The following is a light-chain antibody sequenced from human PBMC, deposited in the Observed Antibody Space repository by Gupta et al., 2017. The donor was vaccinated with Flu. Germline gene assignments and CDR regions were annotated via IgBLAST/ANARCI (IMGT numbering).Light chain of an antibody. J-gene: IGLJ2*01. CDR3: SSYTSSSTVV. CDR1: ISDVGGYNY. CDR2: EVS. Sequence: QSALTQPASVSGSPGQSITISCTGTISDVGGYNYVSWYQQHPGKAPKLMIYEVSNRPSGVSNRVSGSKSGNTASLTISGLQAEDEADYYCSSYTSSSTVVFGGGAKLTVL. V-gene: IGLV2-14*01.